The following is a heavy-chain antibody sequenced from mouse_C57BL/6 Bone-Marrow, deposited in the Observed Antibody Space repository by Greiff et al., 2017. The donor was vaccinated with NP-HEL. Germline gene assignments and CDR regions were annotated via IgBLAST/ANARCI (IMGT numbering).Heavy chain of an antibody. CDR1: GYAFSSSW. CDR3: ARGVTTSFDY. CDR2: IYPGDGDT. D-gene: IGHD2-2*01. V-gene: IGHV1-82*01. J-gene: IGHJ2*01. Sequence: VQLQQSGPELVKPGASVKISCKASGYAFSSSWMHWVKQRPGKGLEWIGRIYPGDGDTNYNAKFKGKATLTADKSSSTAYMQLSSLTSEDSAVYFCARGVTTSFDYWGQGTTLTVSS.